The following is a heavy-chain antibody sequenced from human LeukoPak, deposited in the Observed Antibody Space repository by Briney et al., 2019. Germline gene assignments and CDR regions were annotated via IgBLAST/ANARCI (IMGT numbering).Heavy chain of an antibody. D-gene: IGHD3-16*01. CDR1: GFTFSDSW. CDR2: MNQDGSAK. V-gene: IGHV3-7*01. J-gene: IGHJ6*02. CDR3: ATYTHWVAGDV. Sequence: GGSLRLSCAASGFTFSDSWMSWVRQAPGKGLEWVANMNQDGSAKGYVDSVKGRFTISRDNARNSLYLQMSSPRPEDTAVYYCATYTHWVAGDVWGQGTTVAVSS.